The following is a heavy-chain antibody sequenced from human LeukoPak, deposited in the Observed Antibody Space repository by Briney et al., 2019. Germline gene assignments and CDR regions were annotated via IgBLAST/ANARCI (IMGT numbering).Heavy chain of an antibody. D-gene: IGHD1-7*01. J-gene: IGHJ6*03. CDR3: ARGTRLLDGAGTNYYYYYMDV. CDR1: GYTFTGYY. CDR2: INPNSGGT. Sequence: GASVKVSCKASGYTFTGYYMHWVRQAPGQGLEWMGWINPNSGGTNYAQKFQGRIPMTRDTSISTAYMKMSRLRSDDTAVYYCARGTRLLDGAGTNYYYYYMDVWGKGTTVTVSS. V-gene: IGHV1-2*02.